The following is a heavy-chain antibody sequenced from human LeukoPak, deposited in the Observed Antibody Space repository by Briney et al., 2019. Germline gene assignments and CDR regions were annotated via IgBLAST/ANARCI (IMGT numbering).Heavy chain of an antibody. Sequence: PGGSLRLSCAASGFTFSDYYMSWIRQAPGKGLDWVASISYDGSSKKYVDSVKGRFTISRDNSKRTLYLQMNSLRSEDTAVYYCAKEGLRFFDFWGQGTLVTVSS. CDR3: AKEGLRFFDF. CDR1: GFTFSDYY. D-gene: IGHD5-12*01. CDR2: ISYDGSSK. J-gene: IGHJ4*02. V-gene: IGHV3-30*18.